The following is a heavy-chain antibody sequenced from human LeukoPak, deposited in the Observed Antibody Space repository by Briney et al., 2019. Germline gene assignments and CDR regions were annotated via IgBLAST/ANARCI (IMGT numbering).Heavy chain of an antibody. Sequence: AGGSLRLSCEPSGFTFSSYWMHWVRQAPGKGLVWVSRISPDGSTTNHADFAKGRFTISRDNAKNTLFLQMNSLRAEDTAVYYCTRAGSFRFDYWGQGTLVTVSS. D-gene: IGHD1-26*01. CDR1: GFTFSSYW. CDR3: TRAGSFRFDY. V-gene: IGHV3-74*01. CDR2: ISPDGSTT. J-gene: IGHJ4*02.